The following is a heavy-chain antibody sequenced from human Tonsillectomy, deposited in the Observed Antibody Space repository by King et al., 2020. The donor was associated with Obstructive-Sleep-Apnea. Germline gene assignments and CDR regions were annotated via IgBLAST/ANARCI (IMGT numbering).Heavy chain of an antibody. CDR3: ASGEVYYGDYDY. D-gene: IGHD4-17*01. CDR2: INHSGSA. V-gene: IGHV4-34*01. J-gene: IGHJ4*02. CDR1: GGSFNVYS. Sequence: HVQLQQWGAGLLKPSETLSLTCAVYGGSFNVYSLNWIRQPPGKGLEWIGEINHSGSATYNPSLKNRVTISRDTSKNQFSLKLSSVTAADTAVYYCASGEVYYGDYDYWGQGTLVTVSS.